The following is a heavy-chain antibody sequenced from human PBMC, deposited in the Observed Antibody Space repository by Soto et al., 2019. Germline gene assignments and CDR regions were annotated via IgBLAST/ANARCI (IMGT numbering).Heavy chain of an antibody. CDR3: VKSGDKYNAIDS. D-gene: IGHD1-1*01. CDR2: SSNSCSFT. CDR1: GFTLSDHD. J-gene: IGHJ4*02. V-gene: IGHV3-11*06. Sequence: GGSVRLACTSSGFTLSDHDMSWIGQAPGKGLEWIGYSSNSCSFTRYADSVKGRFSISRDNAKNSLYLQINSLRGDDTAIYYCVKSGDKYNAIDSWGPGTPVTVS.